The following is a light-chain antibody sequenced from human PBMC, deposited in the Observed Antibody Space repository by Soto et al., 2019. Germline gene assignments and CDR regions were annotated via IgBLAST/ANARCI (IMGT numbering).Light chain of an antibody. CDR3: GADHGSGSNSYYV. V-gene: IGLV9-49*01. Sequence: QSVLTQPPSASASLGASVTLTCTLSSGYSNYKVDWYQQRPGKGPRFVMRVGTGGIVGSKGDGIPDRFSVLGSGLNRYLTIKNIQEEDESDYHCGADHGSGSNSYYVFGTGTKLTVL. CDR1: SGYSNYK. J-gene: IGLJ1*01. CDR2: VGTGGIVG.